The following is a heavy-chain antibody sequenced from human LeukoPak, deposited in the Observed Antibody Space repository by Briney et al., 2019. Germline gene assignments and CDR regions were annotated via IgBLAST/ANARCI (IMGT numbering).Heavy chain of an antibody. V-gene: IGHV4-59*12. Sequence: SETLSLTCTVSGGSISSYYWSWIRQPPGKGLEWIGYIYYSGSTNYNPSLKSRVTISVDTSKNQFSLKLSSVTAADTAVYYCARDLMVRDLSDYWGQGTLVTVSS. J-gene: IGHJ4*02. D-gene: IGHD3-10*01. CDR1: GGSISSYY. CDR3: ARDLMVRDLSDY. CDR2: IYYSGST.